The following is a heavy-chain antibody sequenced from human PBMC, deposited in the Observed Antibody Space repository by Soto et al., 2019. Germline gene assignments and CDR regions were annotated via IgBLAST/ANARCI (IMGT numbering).Heavy chain of an antibody. CDR2: IIPIFGTA. D-gene: IGHD2-15*01. CDR3: ARDGYCSGGSCYRAHYYYYYGMDV. Sequence: SVKVSCKASGGTFSSYAISWVRQAPGQGLEWMGGIIPIFGTANYAQKFQGRVTITADESTSTAYMELSSLRSEHTAVYYCARDGYCSGGSCYRAHYYYYYGMDVWGQGTTVTVSS. V-gene: IGHV1-69*13. J-gene: IGHJ6*02. CDR1: GGTFSSYA.